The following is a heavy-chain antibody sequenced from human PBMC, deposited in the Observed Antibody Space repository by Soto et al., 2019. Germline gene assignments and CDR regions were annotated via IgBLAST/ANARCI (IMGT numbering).Heavy chain of an antibody. CDR2: IKQGGNEK. J-gene: IGHJ6*02. CDR3: VGALTYEVPYYYYGMDV. CDR1: GFRFSTYL. Sequence: PGGSLRLSCAASGFRFSTYLMSWVRQAPGKGLEWVANIKQGGNEKFYVDSVKGRFTISRDNDKKSLYLQMDSLRVEDTAVYYCVGALTYEVPYYYYGMDVWGQGTTVTVSS. D-gene: IGHD3-16*01. V-gene: IGHV3-7*01.